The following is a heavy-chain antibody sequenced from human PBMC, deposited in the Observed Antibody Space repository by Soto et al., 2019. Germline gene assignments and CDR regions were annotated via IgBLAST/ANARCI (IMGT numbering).Heavy chain of an antibody. CDR2: INRDGSVT. CDR3: ARADIAVGPYMRI. J-gene: IGHJ6*02. Sequence: GGSLRLSCEVSGLTYSTAWMHWVRQAPGRGLVCVSSINRDGSVTNYADSVKGRFTISRDSAEKTLYLQINSLRADDTGVYYCARADIAVGPYMRIWGQGTTVTVSS. CDR1: GLTYSTAW. V-gene: IGHV3-74*01. D-gene: IGHD2-21*01.